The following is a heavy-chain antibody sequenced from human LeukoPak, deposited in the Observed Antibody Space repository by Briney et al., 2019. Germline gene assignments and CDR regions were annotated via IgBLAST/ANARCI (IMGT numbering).Heavy chain of an antibody. V-gene: IGHV1-69*05. CDR2: IIPIFGTA. D-gene: IGHD5-18*01. CDR1: GGTFSSYA. CDR3: ARVYTAMDTDAFDI. J-gene: IGHJ3*02. Sequence: SVKVSCKASGGTFSSYAISWVRQAPAQGLEWMGGIIPIFGTANYAQKFQGRVTMTTDTSTSTAYMELRSLRSDDTAVYYCARVYTAMDTDAFDIWGQGTMVTVSS.